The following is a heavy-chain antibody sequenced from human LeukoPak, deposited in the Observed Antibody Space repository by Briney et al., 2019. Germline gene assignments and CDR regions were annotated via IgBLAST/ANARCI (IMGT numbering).Heavy chain of an antibody. CDR2: IYYSGST. J-gene: IGHJ5*02. CDR1: GGSISSYY. V-gene: IGHV4-59*01. Sequence: SETLSLTCPVSGGSISSYYWSWIRQPPGKGLEWIGYIYYSGSTNYNPSLKSRVTISVDTSKNQFSLKLSSVTAADTAVYYCARGVLTISWFDPWGQGTLVTVSS. CDR3: ARGVLTISWFDP. D-gene: IGHD3-9*01.